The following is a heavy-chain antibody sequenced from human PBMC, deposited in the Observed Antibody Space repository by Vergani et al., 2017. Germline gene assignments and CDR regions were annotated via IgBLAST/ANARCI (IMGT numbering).Heavy chain of an antibody. CDR1: GFTFSSYA. Sequence: EVQLLESGGGLVQPGGSLRLSCAASGFTFSSYAMSWVRQAPGKGLEWVSVIYSGGSSTYYADSVKGRFTISRDNSKNTLYLQMKSLRAEDTAVYYCAKDWTKDIVVVPAAPSSYMDVWGKGTTVTVSS. V-gene: IGHV3-23*03. D-gene: IGHD2-2*01. CDR2: IYSGGSST. J-gene: IGHJ6*03. CDR3: AKDWTKDIVVVPAAPSSYMDV.